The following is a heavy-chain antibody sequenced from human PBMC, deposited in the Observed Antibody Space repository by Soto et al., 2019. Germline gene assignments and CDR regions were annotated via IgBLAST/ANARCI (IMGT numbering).Heavy chain of an antibody. CDR3: AILTGSDFDY. CDR2: INHSGST. Sequence: SETLSLTCAVYGGSFSGYYWSWIRQPPGKRLEWIGEINHSGSTNYNPSLKSRVTISVDTSKNQFSLKLSSVTAADTAVYYCAILTGSDFDYWGQGTLVTVSS. D-gene: IGHD3-9*01. J-gene: IGHJ4*02. V-gene: IGHV4-34*01. CDR1: GGSFSGYY.